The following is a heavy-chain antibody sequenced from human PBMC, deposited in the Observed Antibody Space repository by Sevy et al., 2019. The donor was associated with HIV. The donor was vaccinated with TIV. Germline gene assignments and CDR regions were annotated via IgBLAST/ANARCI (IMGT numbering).Heavy chain of an antibody. D-gene: IGHD3-22*01. V-gene: IGHV3-23*01. Sequence: VGSLRLSCAASGFTFSSYAMSWVRQAPGKGLEWVSTIRGSGGSTYYADSVKGRFTISRDNFKNTLYLQMSSLRAEDTAVYYCHGDYDSSQLASYYYYGMDVWGQGTTVTVSS. CDR2: IRGSGGST. J-gene: IGHJ6*02. CDR3: HGDYDSSQLASYYYYGMDV. CDR1: GFTFSSYA.